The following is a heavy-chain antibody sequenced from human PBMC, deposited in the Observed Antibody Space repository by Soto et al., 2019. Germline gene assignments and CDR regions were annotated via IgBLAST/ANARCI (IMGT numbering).Heavy chain of an antibody. D-gene: IGHD3-3*01. V-gene: IGHV4-34*01. CDR1: GGSFSGYY. Sequence: PSETLSLTCAVYGGSFSGYYWSWIRQPPGKGLEWIGEINHSGSTNYNPSLKSRVTIPVDTSKNQFSLKLSSVTAADTAVYYCARLRFRITIFGVVIIPDAFDIWGQGTMVTVSS. CDR2: INHSGST. CDR3: ARLRFRITIFGVVIIPDAFDI. J-gene: IGHJ3*02.